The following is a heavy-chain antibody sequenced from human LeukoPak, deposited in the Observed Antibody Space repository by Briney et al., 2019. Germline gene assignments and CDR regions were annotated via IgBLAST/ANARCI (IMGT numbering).Heavy chain of an antibody. V-gene: IGHV1-18*01. CDR3: ARGGEYSYGQPYYYYGMDV. CDR2: ISAYNGNT. CDR1: GYTFTSYG. Sequence: ASVKVSCKASGYTFTSYGISWVRQAPGQGLEWMGWISAYNGNTNYAQKLQGRVTMTTDTSTSTAYMELRSLGSDDTAVYYCARGGEYSYGQPYYYYGMDVWGQGTTVTVSS. J-gene: IGHJ6*02. D-gene: IGHD5-18*01.